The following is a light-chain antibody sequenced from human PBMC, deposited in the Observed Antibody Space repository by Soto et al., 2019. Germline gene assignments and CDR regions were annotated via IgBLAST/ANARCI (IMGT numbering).Light chain of an antibody. V-gene: IGKV3-20*01. CDR1: QSVSSSY. Sequence: EIVLTQSPGTLCLSPGERASISCSASQSVSSSYLAWYQQKPGQAPRLLIYGASSRATGIPDRFSGSGSGTDFTLTISRLEPEDFAVYYCQQYGSSPFTFGQGTRLEIK. CDR3: QQYGSSPFT. J-gene: IGKJ5*01. CDR2: GAS.